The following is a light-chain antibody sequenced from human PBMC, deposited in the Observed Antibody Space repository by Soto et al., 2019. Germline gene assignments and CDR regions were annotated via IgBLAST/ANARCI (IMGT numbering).Light chain of an antibody. J-gene: IGLJ2*01. CDR2: GNN. V-gene: IGLV1-40*01. CDR3: QAYDRSQSGSV. CDR1: TSNIGDYD. Sequence: QPVLTQPPSVSGAPGQRVTISCAGSTSNIGDYDVHWYQQLPGTAPKLLIYGNNNRPSGVPDRFSGSKSGTSASLAITGLQPEDEADYYCQAYDRSQSGSVFGGGTKLTVL.